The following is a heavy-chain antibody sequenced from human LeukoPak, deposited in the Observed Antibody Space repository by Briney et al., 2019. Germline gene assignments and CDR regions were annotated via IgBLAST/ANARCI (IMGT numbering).Heavy chain of an antibody. CDR3: MRHASGEPPRY. CDR2: IHHTGTP. D-gene: IGHD7-27*01. CDR1: GASISTNTHY. J-gene: IGHJ4*02. Sequence: SETLSLTCIVSGASISTNTHYWGWVRQPPGTGLEWIASIHHTGTPYYNPSLKGRVTISVDTSKNQFSLQFSSVIAADTAVYYCMRHASGEPPRYWGQGTLVTASS. V-gene: IGHV4-39*01.